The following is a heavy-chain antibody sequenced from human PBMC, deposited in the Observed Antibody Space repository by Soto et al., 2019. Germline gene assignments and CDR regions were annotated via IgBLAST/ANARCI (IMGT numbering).Heavy chain of an antibody. Sequence: PGGSLRLSCAASGFSVSSNYMSWVRQAPGKGLEWVSVIYSGGSTYYADSVKGRFTISRDDSKNTLYLQMNSLRAEDTAVYYCARTSSSRGNYYYYGMDVWGQGTRVTVSS. CDR3: ARTSSSRGNYYYYGMDV. D-gene: IGHD6-13*01. V-gene: IGHV3-53*01. CDR2: IYSGGST. CDR1: GFSVSSNY. J-gene: IGHJ6*02.